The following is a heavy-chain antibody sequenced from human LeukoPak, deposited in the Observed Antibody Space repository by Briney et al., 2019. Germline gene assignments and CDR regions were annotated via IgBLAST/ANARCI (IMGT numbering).Heavy chain of an antibody. J-gene: IGHJ4*02. D-gene: IGHD3-9*01. V-gene: IGHV4-34*01. CDR2: INHSGST. CDR3: ARVNYDILTGYYPEFDY. Sequence: SETLSLTCAVYGGSFSGYYWSWIRQPPGKGLEWIGEINHSGSTNYNPSLKSRVTISVDTSKNQFSLMLSSVTAADTAVYYCARVNYDILTGYYPEFDYWGQGTLVTVSS. CDR1: GGSFSGYY.